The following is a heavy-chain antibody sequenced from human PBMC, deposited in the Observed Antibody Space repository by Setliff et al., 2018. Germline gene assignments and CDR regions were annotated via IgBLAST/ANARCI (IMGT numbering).Heavy chain of an antibody. CDR1: GYSISSGYH. D-gene: IGHD3-10*01. CDR3: ARGLSGRGGPPYFDL. J-gene: IGHJ2*01. CDR2: IYHSGST. V-gene: IGHV4-38-2*02. Sequence: PSETLSLTCTVSGYSISSGYHWGWIRQPPGKGLEWIGSIYHSGSTYYNPSLKSRVTISVDTSKNQFSLKLSSVTAADTAVYYCARGLSGRGGPPYFDLWGRGTLVTVSS.